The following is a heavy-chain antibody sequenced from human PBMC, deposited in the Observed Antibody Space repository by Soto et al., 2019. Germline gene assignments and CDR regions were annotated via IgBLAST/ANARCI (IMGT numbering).Heavy chain of an antibody. V-gene: IGHV3-30*18. D-gene: IGHD6-19*01. CDR3: AKSDRAQHWLGHFDY. Sequence: QAPGKGLEWVAVISYDGSNKYYADSVKGRFTISRDNSKNTLYLQMNSLRAEDTAVYYCAKSDRAQHWLGHFDYWGQGALVTVSS. CDR2: ISYDGSNK. J-gene: IGHJ4*02.